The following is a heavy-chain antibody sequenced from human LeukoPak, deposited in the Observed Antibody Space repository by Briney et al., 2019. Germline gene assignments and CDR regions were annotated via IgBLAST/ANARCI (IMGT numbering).Heavy chain of an antibody. Sequence: SETLSLTCTVSGGSISSSSYYWGRIRQPPGKGLEWIGSIYYSGSTYYNPSLKSRVTISFDTSNNQFSLKLTSVTAADSAVYYCAGHILGGNFDSWGQGTLVTVSS. D-gene: IGHD4-23*01. CDR2: IYYSGST. J-gene: IGHJ4*02. CDR3: AGHILGGNFDS. V-gene: IGHV4-39*01. CDR1: GGSISSSSYY.